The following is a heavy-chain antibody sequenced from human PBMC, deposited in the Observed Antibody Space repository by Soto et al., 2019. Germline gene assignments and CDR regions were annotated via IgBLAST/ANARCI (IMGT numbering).Heavy chain of an antibody. Sequence: PGESLRISCNGSGFNITNYWIGWVRQLPGKGLEWMGVIYPGDSDTRYSPSFQGQVTISADKSINTAYLQWSSLKASDTALYYCARHGRGSSGYYYYYYGLDVWGHSTTVTVSS. D-gene: IGHD3-22*01. CDR2: IYPGDSDT. CDR1: GFNITNYW. V-gene: IGHV5-51*01. J-gene: IGHJ6*02. CDR3: ARHGRGSSGYYYYYYGLDV.